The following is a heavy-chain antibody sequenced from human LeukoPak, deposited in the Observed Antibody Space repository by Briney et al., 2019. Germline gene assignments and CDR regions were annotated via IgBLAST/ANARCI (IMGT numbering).Heavy chain of an antibody. V-gene: IGHV1-46*01. CDR1: GYTFTSYY. D-gene: IGHD6-25*01. J-gene: IGHJ3*02. CDR2: INPSGGST. CDR3: ARAFCPVKWSCGPKDAFDI. Sequence: GASVKVSCKASGYTFTSYYMHWVRQAPGQGLEWMGIINPSGGSTSYAQKFQGRVTMTRDMSTSTVYMELSSLRSEDTAVYYCARAFCPVKWSCGPKDAFDIWGQGTMVTVSS.